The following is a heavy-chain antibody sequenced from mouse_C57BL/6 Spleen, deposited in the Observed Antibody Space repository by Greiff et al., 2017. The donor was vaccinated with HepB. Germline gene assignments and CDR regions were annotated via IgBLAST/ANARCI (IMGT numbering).Heavy chain of an antibody. V-gene: IGHV1-53*01. CDR3: ARGLYYLYFDY. CDR2: INPSNGGT. J-gene: IGHJ2*01. D-gene: IGHD5-5*01. Sequence: VKLQQPGTELVKPGASVKLSCKASGYTFTSYWMHWVKQRTGQGLEWIGNINPSNGGTNYNEKFKSKATLTVDKSSSTAYMQLSSLTSEDSAVYYCARGLYYLYFDYWGQGTTLTVSS. CDR1: GYTFTSYW.